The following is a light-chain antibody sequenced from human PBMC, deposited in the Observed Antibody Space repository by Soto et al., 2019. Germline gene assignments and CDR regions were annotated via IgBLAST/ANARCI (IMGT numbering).Light chain of an antibody. Sequence: IVMTQSPATLSVSPGESATLSCRASQSVSSNLAWHQQKPGQAPRLLIYGASTRATGIPARFSGSGSGTEFTLTISSLQSEDFAVYYCQQYNNWPITFGQGTRLEIK. CDR2: GAS. CDR1: QSVSSN. V-gene: IGKV3-15*01. J-gene: IGKJ5*01. CDR3: QQYNNWPIT.